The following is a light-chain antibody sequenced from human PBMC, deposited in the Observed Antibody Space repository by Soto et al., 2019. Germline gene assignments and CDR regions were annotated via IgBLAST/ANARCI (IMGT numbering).Light chain of an antibody. Sequence: DIVLTQSPLSLPVTPGEPASISCRSSQSLLHSNGYNYLSRYLQKPGQSPQLLIYLGSHRASGVPHRISGSESGTDFTLKTSSVEAEDVGTSYCMQAQQTPPYTFGQGSKLEIK. V-gene: IGKV2-28*01. CDR1: QSLLHSNGYNY. CDR2: LGS. CDR3: MQAQQTPPYT. J-gene: IGKJ2*01.